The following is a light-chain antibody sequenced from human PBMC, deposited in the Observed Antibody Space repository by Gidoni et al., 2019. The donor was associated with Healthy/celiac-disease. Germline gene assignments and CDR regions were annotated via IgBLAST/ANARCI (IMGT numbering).Light chain of an antibody. CDR1: QSISSY. CDR2: AAS. J-gene: IGKJ4*01. Sequence: IQMTQSPSSLSASVGDRVTITCRASQSISSYLNWYQQKPGKAPKLLIYAASSLQSGVPSRYSGSGSGTDFTLTISSLQPEDFATYYFQQSYSTPRTFGGGTKVEIK. CDR3: QQSYSTPRT. V-gene: IGKV1-39*01.